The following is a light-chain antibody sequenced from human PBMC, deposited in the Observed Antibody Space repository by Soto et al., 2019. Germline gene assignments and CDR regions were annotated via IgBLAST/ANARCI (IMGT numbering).Light chain of an antibody. CDR2: EGT. CDR1: SSDVGSYNL. J-gene: IGLJ3*02. Sequence: QSALTQPASVSGSPGQSITLSCTGTSSDVGSYNLVSWYQQHPGKAPKLMTYEGTKRPSGVSNRFSGSKSGNTASLTISGLQAEDEADYYCCSYAGSSTFPWVFGGGTKLTVL. V-gene: IGLV2-23*03. CDR3: CSYAGSSTFPWV.